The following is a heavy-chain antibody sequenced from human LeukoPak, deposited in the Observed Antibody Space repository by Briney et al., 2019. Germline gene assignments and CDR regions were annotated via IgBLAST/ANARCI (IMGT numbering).Heavy chain of an antibody. V-gene: IGHV4-34*01. CDR3: ARQDYYDTGTWYFDL. J-gene: IGHJ2*01. D-gene: IGHD3-22*01. Sequence: SETLSLTCAVYGGSFSGYYWSWIRQPPEKGLEWIGEINHSGSTNYNPSLKSRVTISVDKSKNQFSLKLSSVTAADTAVYYCARQDYYDTGTWYFDLWGRGTLVTVSS. CDR2: INHSGST. CDR1: GGSFSGYY.